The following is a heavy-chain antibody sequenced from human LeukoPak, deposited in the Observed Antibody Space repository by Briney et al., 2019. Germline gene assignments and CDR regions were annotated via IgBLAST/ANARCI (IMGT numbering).Heavy chain of an antibody. CDR3: ARAGGFFSPFGY. J-gene: IGHJ4*02. Sequence: AQTLSLTCTVSGGSIRSDGYYWTWIRHHPGKGLEWIGYIYHTGNTYYNPSLKSRLTISVDTSKNQFSLKLSSVTAADTAVYYCARAGGFFSPFGYWGQGTLVTVSS. D-gene: IGHD3-3*01. CDR2: IYHTGNT. V-gene: IGHV4-31*03. CDR1: GGSIRSDGYY.